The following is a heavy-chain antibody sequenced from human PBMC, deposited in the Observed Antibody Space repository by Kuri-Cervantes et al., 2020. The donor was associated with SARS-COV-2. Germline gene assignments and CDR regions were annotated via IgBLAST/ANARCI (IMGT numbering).Heavy chain of an antibody. CDR2: ISRSGSTI. CDR3: AKPPHCSSTSCYGGYYMDV. D-gene: IGHD2-2*01. J-gene: IGHJ6*03. CDR1: GFTFSDYY. V-gene: IGHV3-11*04. Sequence: GESLKISCAASGFTFSDYYMSWIRQAPGKGLEWVSYISRSGSTIYYADSVKGRFTISRDNAKNSLYLQMNSLRAEDTAVYYCAKPPHCSSTSCYGGYYMDVWGKGTTVTVSS.